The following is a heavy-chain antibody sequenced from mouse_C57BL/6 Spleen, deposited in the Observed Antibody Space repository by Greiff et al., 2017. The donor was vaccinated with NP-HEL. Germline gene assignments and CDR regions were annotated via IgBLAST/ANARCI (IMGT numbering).Heavy chain of an antibody. CDR3: AREGTSYYSNYGRDY. CDR1: GYTFTSYW. CDR2: IYPGSGST. J-gene: IGHJ2*01. V-gene: IGHV1-55*01. Sequence: QVQLQQPGAELVKPGASVKMSCKASGYTFTSYWITWVKQRPGQGLEWIGDIYPGSGSTNYNEKFKSKATLTVDTSSSTAYMQRSSLTSEDSAVYYCAREGTSYYSNYGRDYWGQGTTLTVSS. D-gene: IGHD2-5*01.